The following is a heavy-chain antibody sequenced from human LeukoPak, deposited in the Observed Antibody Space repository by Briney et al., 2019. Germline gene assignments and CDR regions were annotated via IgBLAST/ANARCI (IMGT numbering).Heavy chain of an antibody. CDR1: GFTFTSSA. D-gene: IGHD3-10*01. CDR2: IVVGSGNT. CDR3: AKVPLEDYYGSGSYSSNFDY. Sequence: GASVKVSCKASGFTFTSSAVQWVRQARGQRLEWIGWIVVGSGNTNYAQKFQERVTITRDMSTSTAYMELSSLRSEDTAVYYCAKVPLEDYYGSGSYSSNFDYWGQGTLVTVSS. V-gene: IGHV1-58*01. J-gene: IGHJ4*02.